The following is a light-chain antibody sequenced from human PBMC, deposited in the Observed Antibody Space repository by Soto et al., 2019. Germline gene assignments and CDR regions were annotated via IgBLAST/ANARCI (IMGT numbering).Light chain of an antibody. CDR1: QSVRSN. Sequence: EKVMTQSPATLSVSPGERATLSCRASQSVRSNLAWYQQKPDQPPRLLIYDASTRATRIPSRFSGSGSGTEFTLTISSLQSEDFAVYYCLQDYSYPATFGAGTKVEIK. J-gene: IGKJ4*01. V-gene: IGKV3-15*01. CDR3: LQDYSYPAT. CDR2: DAS.